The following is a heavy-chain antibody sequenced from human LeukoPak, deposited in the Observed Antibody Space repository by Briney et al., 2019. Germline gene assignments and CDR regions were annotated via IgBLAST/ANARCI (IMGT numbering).Heavy chain of an antibody. J-gene: IGHJ4*02. D-gene: IGHD6-13*01. CDR2: ISSNGDST. CDR3: AREAAAGHFDN. CDR1: GFTFSSYA. Sequence: GGSLRFSCAASGFTFSSYAMYWVRQAPGKGLEYVSAISSNGDSTYYANSVKGRFTISRDNSKSTLYLQMGSLRAEDMAVYYCAREAAAGHFDNWGQGTLVTVSS. V-gene: IGHV3-64*01.